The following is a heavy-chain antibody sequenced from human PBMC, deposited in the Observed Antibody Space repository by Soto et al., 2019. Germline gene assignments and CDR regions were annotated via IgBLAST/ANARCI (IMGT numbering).Heavy chain of an antibody. D-gene: IGHD5-18*01. CDR2: ISGSGGST. Sequence: EVQLLESEGGLVQPGGSLRLSCAASGFTFSSYAMSWVRQAPGKGLEWVSAISGSGGSTYYADSVKGRFTISRDNSKNTLYLQMNSLRAEDTAVYYCAKIGGIYSYGPVFDYWGQGTLVTVSS. V-gene: IGHV3-23*01. CDR1: GFTFSSYA. CDR3: AKIGGIYSYGPVFDY. J-gene: IGHJ4*02.